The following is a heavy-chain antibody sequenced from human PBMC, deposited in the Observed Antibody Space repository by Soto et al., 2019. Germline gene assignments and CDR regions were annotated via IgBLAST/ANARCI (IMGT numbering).Heavy chain of an antibody. V-gene: IGHV1-8*01. CDR2: MNPNSGNT. CDR1: GYTFTSYD. J-gene: IGHJ3*02. CDR3: ARGRYESFYDYIWGSYRLGAFDI. D-gene: IGHD3-16*02. Sequence: ASVKVSCKASGYTFTSYDINWVRQATGQGLERMGWMNPNSGNTGYAQKFQGRVTMTRNTSISTAYMELSSLRSEDTAVYYCARGRYESFYDYIWGSYRLGAFDIWGQGTMLTVSS.